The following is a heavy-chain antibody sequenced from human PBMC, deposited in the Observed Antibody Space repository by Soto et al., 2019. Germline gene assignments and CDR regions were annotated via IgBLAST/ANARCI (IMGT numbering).Heavy chain of an antibody. D-gene: IGHD1-26*01. CDR2: ISSSSSYI. Sequence: EVQLVESGGGLVKPGGSLRLSCAASGFTFSSYSMNWVRQAPGKGLEWVSSISSSSSYIYYADSVKGRFTISRDNAKNSLYLQMNSLRAEDTAVYYCARGGGLWELSALVMYWGQGTLVTVSS. V-gene: IGHV3-21*01. J-gene: IGHJ4*02. CDR1: GFTFSSYS. CDR3: ARGGGLWELSALVMY.